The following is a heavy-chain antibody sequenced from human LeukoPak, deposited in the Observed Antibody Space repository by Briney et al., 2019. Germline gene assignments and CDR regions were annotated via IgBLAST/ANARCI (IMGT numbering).Heavy chain of an antibody. D-gene: IGHD2-21*02. J-gene: IGHJ3*02. CDR3: ARVGAEVATLYAFDI. CDR2: ISYDGSNK. V-gene: IGHV3-30-3*01. Sequence: GESLRLSCAASGFTFSSYAMHWVRQAPGKGLEWVAVISYDGSNKYYADSVKGRFTISRDNSKNTLYLQMNSLRAEDTAVYYCARVGAEVATLYAFDIWGQGTMVTVSS. CDR1: GFTFSSYA.